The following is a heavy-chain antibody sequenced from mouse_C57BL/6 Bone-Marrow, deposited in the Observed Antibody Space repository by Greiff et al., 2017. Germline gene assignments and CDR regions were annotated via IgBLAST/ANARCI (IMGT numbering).Heavy chain of an antibody. CDR3: ARFWYFDV. V-gene: IGHV1-4*01. J-gene: IGHJ1*03. CDR1: GYTFTSYT. Sequence: VQLKESGAELARPGASVKMSCKASGYTFTSYTMHWVKQRPGQGLEWIGYINPSSGYTKYNQKFKDKATLTADKSSSTAYMQLSSLTSEDSAVYYCARFWYFDVWGTGTTVTVSS. CDR2: INPSSGYT.